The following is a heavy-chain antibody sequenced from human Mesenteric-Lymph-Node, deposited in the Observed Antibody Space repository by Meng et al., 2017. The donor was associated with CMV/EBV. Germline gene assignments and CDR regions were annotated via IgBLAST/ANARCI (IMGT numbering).Heavy chain of an antibody. Sequence: GESLKISCAASGFTFSSYWMHWVRQAPGKGLVWVSRINTDGGTTRNADSVKGRFTISRDNARNTLYLQMTSLRDEDTAVYYCASAAYCGADCYFHFDYWGQGTLVTVSS. CDR1: GFTFSSYW. CDR3: ASAAYCGADCYFHFDY. V-gene: IGHV3-74*01. D-gene: IGHD2-21*01. J-gene: IGHJ4*02. CDR2: INTDGGTT.